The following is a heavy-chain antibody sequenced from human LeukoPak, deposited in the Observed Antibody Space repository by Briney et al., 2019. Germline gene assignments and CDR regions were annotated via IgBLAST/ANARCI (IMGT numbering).Heavy chain of an antibody. D-gene: IGHD7-27*01. J-gene: IGHJ4*02. CDR2: ISGSGGST. CDR3: ARAHAALGILQPLDY. CDR1: GFTFSSYA. Sequence: SGGSLRLSCAASGFTFSSYAMSWVRQAPGKGMEWVSAISGSGGSTYYADSVKGRFTISRDNSKNTLYLQMNSLRAEDTAVYYCARAHAALGILQPLDYWGQGTLVTVSS. V-gene: IGHV3-23*01.